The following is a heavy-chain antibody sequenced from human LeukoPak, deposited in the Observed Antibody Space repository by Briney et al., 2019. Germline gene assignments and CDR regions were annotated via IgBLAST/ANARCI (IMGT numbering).Heavy chain of an antibody. V-gene: IGHV3-21*01. CDR2: IISSTTYI. D-gene: IGHD6-6*01. CDR1: GFSFSSYT. CDR3: ARDASLAARRGWFDS. Sequence: GGSLRLSCAASGFSFSSYTMTWVRQAPGKGLERVSSIISSTTYIYYTDSVKGRFTISRDNAKNSLYLQMNSLRAEDTAVYYCARDASLAARRGWFDSWGQGTLVTVSS. J-gene: IGHJ5*01.